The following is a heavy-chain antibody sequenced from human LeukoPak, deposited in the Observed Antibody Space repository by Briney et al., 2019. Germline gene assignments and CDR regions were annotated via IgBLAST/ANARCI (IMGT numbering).Heavy chain of an antibody. J-gene: IGHJ3*02. D-gene: IGHD3-22*01. CDR2: IYYSGST. CDR1: GGSISSYY. V-gene: IGHV4-59*08. CDR3: ARHARYYDSSGYPLKYAFDI. Sequence: PSETLSLTCTVSGGSISSYYWSWVRQPPGKGLEWIGYIYYSGSTNYKPSLKSRVTISVDTSKTQFSLKLSSLTAADTAVEYCARHARYYDSSGYPLKYAFDIWGQGTMVTVSS.